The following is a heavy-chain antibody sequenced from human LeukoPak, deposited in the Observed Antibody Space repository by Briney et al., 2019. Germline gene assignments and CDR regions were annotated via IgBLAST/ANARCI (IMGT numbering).Heavy chain of an antibody. V-gene: IGHV1-24*01. J-gene: IGHJ6*02. CDR2: FDPEDGET. CDR3: ATVSYNWNYSKYYGMDV. CDR1: GYTLTELS. D-gene: IGHD1-7*01. Sequence: GASVKVSCTVSGYTLTELSMHWVRQAPGKGLEWMGGFDPEDGETIYAQKFQGRVTMTEDTSTDTAYMELSSLRSEDTAVYYCATVSYNWNYSKYYGMDVWGQGTTVTVSS.